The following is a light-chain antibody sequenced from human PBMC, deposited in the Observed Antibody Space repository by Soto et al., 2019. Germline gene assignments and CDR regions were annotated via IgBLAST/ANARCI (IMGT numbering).Light chain of an antibody. CDR1: QCLVYRDVSTY. V-gene: IGKV2-30*01. CDR3: TQGTHWPPT. CDR2: KVS. Sequence: VRTQSQFSLPGTLRQPASISCTATQCLVYRDVSTYLTWFHQRPGQAPRRLIYKVSTRDSGVPDRFSGSGSGTDFTLKISRVEPEDVGVYYCTQGTHWPPTSAQRTLLEI. J-gene: IGKJ5*01.